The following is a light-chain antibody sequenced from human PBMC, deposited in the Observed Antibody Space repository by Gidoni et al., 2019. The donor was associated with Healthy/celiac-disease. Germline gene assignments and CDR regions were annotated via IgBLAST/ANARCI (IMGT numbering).Light chain of an antibody. CDR1: QSVRSY. CDR3: QRRINWPLT. V-gene: IGKV3-11*01. CDR2: EAS. J-gene: IGKJ4*01. Sequence: IVLTQSPATLSLSPGARATLPCRASQSVRSYLAWYQQKPGQAPRLLIYEASNRATGIPARFRGSGPGKDFTLTISSRGPEDLAVYYCQRRINWPLTFGGGTKVEIK.